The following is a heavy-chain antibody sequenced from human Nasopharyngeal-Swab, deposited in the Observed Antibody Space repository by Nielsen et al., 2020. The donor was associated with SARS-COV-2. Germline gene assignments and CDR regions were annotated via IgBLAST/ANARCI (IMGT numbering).Heavy chain of an antibody. J-gene: IGHJ4*02. Sequence: SETLSLTCAVYGGSFSGYYWSWIRQPPGKGLEWIGEINHSGSTNYNSSLKSRVTISIDTSKNHFSLKLSSVTAADTAVYYCARADSSGYYETIDYWGQGTLVTVSS. V-gene: IGHV4-34*01. CDR1: GGSFSGYY. D-gene: IGHD3-22*01. CDR2: INHSGST. CDR3: ARADSSGYYETIDY.